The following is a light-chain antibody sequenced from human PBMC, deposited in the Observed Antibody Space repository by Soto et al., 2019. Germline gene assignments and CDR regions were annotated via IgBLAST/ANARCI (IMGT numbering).Light chain of an antibody. CDR2: DAS. CDR3: QHRSNWPST. Sequence: EIVLTQSPATLSLSPGERAALSCRASQSVSSYLAWYQQKPGQAPRLLLYDASKRAPGIPARFTGSGSGTDFTLTISSLEPEDSAVYFCQHRSNWPSTFGGGTKVEI. CDR1: QSVSSY. J-gene: IGKJ4*01. V-gene: IGKV3-11*01.